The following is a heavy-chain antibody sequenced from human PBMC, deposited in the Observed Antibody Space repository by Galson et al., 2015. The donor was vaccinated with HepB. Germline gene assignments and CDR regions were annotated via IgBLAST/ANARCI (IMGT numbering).Heavy chain of an antibody. J-gene: IGHJ4*02. V-gene: IGHV3-11*06. CDR1: GFTSTDHY. CDR2: ISSTSSAT. CDR3: TRDTRVPNH. Sequence: SLRLSCAASGFTSTDHYMCWFRQAPGTGLEYLSYISSTSSATNSADSVKGRFTISRDNAKKSLYLQMNDLRVEDTAVYYCTRDTRVPNHWGQGTLVTVAS. D-gene: IGHD2-15*01.